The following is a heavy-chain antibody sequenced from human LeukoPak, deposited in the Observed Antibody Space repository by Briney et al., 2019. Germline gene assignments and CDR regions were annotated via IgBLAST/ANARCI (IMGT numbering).Heavy chain of an antibody. J-gene: IGHJ4*02. CDR2: INPNSGGT. V-gene: IGHV1-2*04. Sequence: ASVKVSCQASGYTFIDYYIHWVRQAPGQGLEWMGWINPNSGGTNYAQKFQGWVTMTRDTSISTAYMELSRLRSDDTAVYYCARDNGTGDFDYWGQGTLVTVSS. D-gene: IGHD3-10*01. CDR1: GYTFIDYY. CDR3: ARDNGTGDFDY.